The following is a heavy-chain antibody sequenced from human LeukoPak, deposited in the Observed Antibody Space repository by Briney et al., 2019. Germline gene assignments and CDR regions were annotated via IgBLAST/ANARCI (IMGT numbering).Heavy chain of an antibody. Sequence: SETLSLTCTVSGGSISDYYWSWIRQPPGKGLEWIGYIYYSGSTNYSPSLKSRVTISADTSKNQFALKLTSLTAADTAVYYCARDRRTFFYDRGGVDVWSQGTTVTVSS. D-gene: IGHD3-22*01. CDR3: ARDRRTFFYDRGGVDV. CDR2: IYYSGST. V-gene: IGHV4-59*01. J-gene: IGHJ6*02. CDR1: GGSISDYY.